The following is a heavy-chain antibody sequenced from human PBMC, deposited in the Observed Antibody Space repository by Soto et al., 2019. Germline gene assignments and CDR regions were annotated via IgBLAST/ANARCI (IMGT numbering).Heavy chain of an antibody. J-gene: IGHJ4*02. CDR3: ARDPVAVTYFDY. Sequence: QVQLVQSGAEVKKPGASVKVSCKASGYTFTTYGISWVRQAPGQGLEWMGWINAYNGNTNYAQKLQGXVXIXTYXSTITAYMELRSLRSDDTAVYYCARDPVAVTYFDYWCQGTLVTVSS. CDR2: INAYNGNT. CDR1: GYTFTTYG. V-gene: IGHV1-18*01. D-gene: IGHD6-19*01.